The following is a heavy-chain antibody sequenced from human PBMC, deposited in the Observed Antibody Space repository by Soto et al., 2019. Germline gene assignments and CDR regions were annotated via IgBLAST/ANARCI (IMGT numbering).Heavy chain of an antibody. CDR1: GGSVTNSSYY. CDR2: VYYRGRS. V-gene: IGHV4-39*01. D-gene: IGHD6-25*01. J-gene: IGHJ4*02. Sequence: KPSETLSLTCTVSGGSVTNSSYYWGWIRQSPGKGLEWIGSVYYRGRSYSKSSVKSRVTISVDTSKNRFSLSLNSVTASDTAVYFCVSQRPTVPTQAYFDYWGPGALVTVYS. CDR3: VSQRPTVPTQAYFDY.